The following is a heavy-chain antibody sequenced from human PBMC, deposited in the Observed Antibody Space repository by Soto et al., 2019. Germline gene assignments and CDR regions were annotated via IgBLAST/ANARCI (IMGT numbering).Heavy chain of an antibody. V-gene: IGHV4-39*01. CDR1: GGFISSSSYY. Sequence: ASETLSLTCTVSGGFISSSSYYWGWIRQPPGKGLEWIGSIYYSGSTYYNPSLKSRVTISVDTSKNQFSLKLSSVTAADTAVYYCARQYSSFYFDYWGQGTLVTVSS. CDR3: ARQYSSFYFDY. D-gene: IGHD6-6*01. CDR2: IYYSGST. J-gene: IGHJ4*02.